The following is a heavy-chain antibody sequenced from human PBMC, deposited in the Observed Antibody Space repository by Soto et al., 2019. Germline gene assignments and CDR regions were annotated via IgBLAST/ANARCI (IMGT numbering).Heavy chain of an antibody. J-gene: IGHJ4*02. Sequence: GGSLRLSCAASGFTFSSYGMHLVRRAPGKGLEWVAFIWHDGGNKFYAESVKGRFTISRDNSKNTLYLQMTSLSAEDTAMYYCARDGDVNTGFGKDYWGQGNLVPVSS. CDR3: ARDGDVNTGFGKDY. CDR2: IWHDGGNK. D-gene: IGHD3-16*01. V-gene: IGHV3-33*01. CDR1: GFTFSSYG.